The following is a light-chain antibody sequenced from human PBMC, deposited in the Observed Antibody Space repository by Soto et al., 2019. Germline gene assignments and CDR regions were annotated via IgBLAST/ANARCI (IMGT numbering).Light chain of an antibody. CDR1: SSNIGAGYE. V-gene: IGLV1-40*01. Sequence: QSVLTQPPSVSVAPGQRVTISCTGSSSNIGAGYEAHWYQQVPGTAPKLLIYENNNRPSGVPDRFSGSKSGTSASLAITGLQAEDDAEYYCQSYDSSLSGYVFGTGTKVTVL. J-gene: IGLJ1*01. CDR2: ENN. CDR3: QSYDSSLSGYV.